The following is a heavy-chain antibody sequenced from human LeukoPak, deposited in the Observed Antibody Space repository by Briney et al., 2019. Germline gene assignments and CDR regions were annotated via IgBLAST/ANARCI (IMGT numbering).Heavy chain of an antibody. V-gene: IGHV3-48*03. J-gene: IGHJ4*02. Sequence: GGSLRLSCAASGFTFSSYEMNWVRQAPGKGLEWVSYISSSGSTIYYADSVKGRFTISRDNAKNSLYLQMNSLRAEDTAVYYCARGHDRYCSGGSCSEFDYWGQGTLVTVSS. D-gene: IGHD2-15*01. CDR3: ARGHDRYCSGGSCSEFDY. CDR1: GFTFSSYE. CDR2: ISSSGSTI.